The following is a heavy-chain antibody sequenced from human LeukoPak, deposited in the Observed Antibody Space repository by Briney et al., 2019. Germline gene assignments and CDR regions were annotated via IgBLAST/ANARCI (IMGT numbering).Heavy chain of an antibody. D-gene: IGHD5-12*01. CDR1: GFTFSSYS. CDR3: ARPPTKGYYYYGMDV. CDR2: ISSSSSTI. V-gene: IGHV3-48*01. Sequence: GGSLRLSCAASGFTFSSYSMNWVRQAPGKGLGWVSYISSSSSTIYYADSVKGRFTISRDNAKNSLYLQMNSLRAEDTAVYYCARPPTKGYYYYGMDVWGQGTTVTVSS. J-gene: IGHJ6*02.